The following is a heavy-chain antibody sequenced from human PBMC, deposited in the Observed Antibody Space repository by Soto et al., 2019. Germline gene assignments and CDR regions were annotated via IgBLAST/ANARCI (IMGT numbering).Heavy chain of an antibody. V-gene: IGHV4-39*01. CDR2: IYYSGST. CDR1: GDSISSSSYY. J-gene: IGHJ4*02. Sequence: SETLSLTYTVSGDSISSSSYYWAWIRQPPGKGLEFIGTIYYSGSTYYNPSLKSRVTISVHTSRNQFSLKLSSVTAADTAVYYCATIADESYYFDYWGQGTLVTVSS. CDR3: ATIADESYYFDY. D-gene: IGHD6-13*01.